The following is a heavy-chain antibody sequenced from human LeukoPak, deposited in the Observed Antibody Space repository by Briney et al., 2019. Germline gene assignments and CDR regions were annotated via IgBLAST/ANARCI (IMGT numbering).Heavy chain of an antibody. CDR1: GGSISSSSYY. CDR2: IYYSGSA. V-gene: IGHV4-39*01. Sequence: SETLSLTCTVSGGSISSSSYYWGWIRQPPGTGLEWIGSIYYSGSAYYNPSLKSRVTISVDTSKNQFSLKLSSVTAADTAVYYCARLPNIVVVPGGPDYWGQGTLVTVSS. CDR3: ARLPNIVVVPGGPDY. J-gene: IGHJ4*02. D-gene: IGHD2-2*01.